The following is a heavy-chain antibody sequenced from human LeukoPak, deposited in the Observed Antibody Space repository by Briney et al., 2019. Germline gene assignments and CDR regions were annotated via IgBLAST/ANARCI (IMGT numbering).Heavy chain of an antibody. V-gene: IGHV1-2*06. CDR1: GYPFTGYY. Sequence: ASVKVSCKASGYPFTGYYMHWVRQAPGQGLEWMGRINPNSGGTNYAQKFQGRVTMTRDTSISTAYMELSRLRSDDTAVYYCARGGCSGGSCYYDNWFDPWGQGTLVTVSS. D-gene: IGHD2-15*01. J-gene: IGHJ5*02. CDR2: INPNSGGT. CDR3: ARGGCSGGSCYYDNWFDP.